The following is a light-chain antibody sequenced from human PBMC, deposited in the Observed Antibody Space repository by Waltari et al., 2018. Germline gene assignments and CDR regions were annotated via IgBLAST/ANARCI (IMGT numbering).Light chain of an antibody. V-gene: IGLV2-11*01. CDR2: DVS. J-gene: IGLJ3*02. Sequence: SALTQPRPVSGSPGQAVPTPCTGTSGDVGGYHYVSWYQQHPGKAPKLMLYDVSKRPSGVPDRFSGSKSGNTASLTISGLQAEDEADYYCCSYAGSYTWVFGGGTKLTVL. CDR1: SGDVGGYHY. CDR3: CSYAGSYTWV.